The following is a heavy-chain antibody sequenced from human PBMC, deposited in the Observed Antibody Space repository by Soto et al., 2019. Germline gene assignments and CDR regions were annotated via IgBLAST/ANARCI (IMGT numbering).Heavy chain of an antibody. CDR1: GYSFSSFW. V-gene: IGHV5-10-1*01. CDR2: IDPSDSYA. J-gene: IGHJ5*02. CDR3: GRVRVDKAEGWFDP. Sequence: GESLKISCNVSGYSFSSFWITWVRQMPGKGLEWMGRIDPSDSYANYSPSFQGHVTFSADKSINTAYLQWSSLKASDTAMYYCGRVRVDKAEGWFDPWGQGTLVTVSS. D-gene: IGHD5-18*01.